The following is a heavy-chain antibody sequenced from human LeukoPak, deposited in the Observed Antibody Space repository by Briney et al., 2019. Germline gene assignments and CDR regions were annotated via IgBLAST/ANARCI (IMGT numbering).Heavy chain of an antibody. Sequence: AGGSLRLSCAASGFTFSSYSMNWVRQAPGKGLEWVSSISGDGRDTFYADSVKGRFTVSRDNSKTTMFLQMNSLRVEDTALYYCARGARLQPMGEFWGQGTLVTVSS. D-gene: IGHD4-11*01. J-gene: IGHJ4*02. CDR3: ARGARLQPMGEF. CDR1: GFTFSSYS. CDR2: ISGDGRDT. V-gene: IGHV3-23*01.